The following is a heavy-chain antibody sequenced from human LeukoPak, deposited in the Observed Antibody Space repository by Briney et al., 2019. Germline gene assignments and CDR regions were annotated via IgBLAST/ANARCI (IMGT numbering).Heavy chain of an antibody. V-gene: IGHV3-48*03. J-gene: IGHJ6*03. CDR2: ISSSGSTI. Sequence: GGSLRLSCAASGFTFSSYEMNWVRQAPGKGLEWVSYISSSGSTIYYADSVKGRFTISRDNAKNSLYLQMNSLRAEDTALYYCARANYDFWSGYYYYYYMDVWGKGTTVTVSS. D-gene: IGHD3-3*01. CDR1: GFTFSSYE. CDR3: ARANYDFWSGYYYYYYMDV.